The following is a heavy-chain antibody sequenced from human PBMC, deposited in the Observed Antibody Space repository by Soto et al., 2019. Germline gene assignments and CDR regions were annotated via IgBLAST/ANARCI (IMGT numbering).Heavy chain of an antibody. CDR2: IYYSGGT. CDR3: TREQSDDNYFNP. Sequence: PSETLSLTCTVSGAALSSGGYFYTWVRQPPWKGLEWLGYIYYSGGTNYNPSLKSRVTISLDKSKSQFSLRLISVTAADTAVYYCTREQSDDNYFNPWGQVXLVTVYS. D-gene: IGHD6-19*01. V-gene: IGHV4-61*08. CDR1: GAALSSGGYF. J-gene: IGHJ5*02.